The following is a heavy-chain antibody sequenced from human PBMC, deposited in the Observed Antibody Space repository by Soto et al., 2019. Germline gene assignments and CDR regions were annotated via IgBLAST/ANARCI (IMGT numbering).Heavy chain of an antibody. CDR1: GFTFSNAW. V-gene: IGHV3-15*07. J-gene: IGHJ6*02. D-gene: IGHD3-10*01. CDR2: IKSKTDGGTT. Sequence: EVQLVESGGGLVKPGGSLRLSCAASGFTFSNAWMNWVRQAPGKGLEWVGRIKSKTDGGTTDYAAPVKGRFTISRDDSKNTLYLQMNSLKTEDTAVYYCTTARLGVPSRLGMDVWGQGTTVTVSS. CDR3: TTARLGVPSRLGMDV.